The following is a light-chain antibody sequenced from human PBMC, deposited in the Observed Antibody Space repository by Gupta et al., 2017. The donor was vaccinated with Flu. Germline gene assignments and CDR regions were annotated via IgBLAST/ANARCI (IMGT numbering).Light chain of an antibody. CDR3: QQYDSTPYT. CDR1: QTVLDRSDNKNY. J-gene: IGKJ2*01. V-gene: IGKV4-1*01. CDR2: WAS. Sequence: SVGERATINCRSSQTVLDRSDNKNYLAWYQQKPGQPPRLLFYWASSRASGVPDRFSGSGSGTEFSLTISSLQAEDVAVYYCQQYDSTPYTFGQGTKVEVK.